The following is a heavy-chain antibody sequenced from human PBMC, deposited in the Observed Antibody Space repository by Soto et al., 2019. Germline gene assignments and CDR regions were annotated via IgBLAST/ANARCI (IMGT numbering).Heavy chain of an antibody. J-gene: IGHJ5*02. CDR1: GGSISSGVYY. CDR3: ARALTGYSVSNWFDP. D-gene: IGHD2-15*01. CDR2: IYYSGST. V-gene: IGHV4-31*03. Sequence: QVQLQESGPGLVKPSQTLSLTCTVSGGSISSGVYYWSWIRQHPGKGLEWIGDIYYSGSTYYNPSLKRRVTLSVDTSKNQFPLRLISVTAADTAVYYCARALTGYSVSNWFDPWGQGTLVTVSA.